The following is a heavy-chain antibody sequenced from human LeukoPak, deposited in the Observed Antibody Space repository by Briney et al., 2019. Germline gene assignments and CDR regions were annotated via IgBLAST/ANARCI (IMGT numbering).Heavy chain of an antibody. CDR1: GGSISSGGYS. D-gene: IGHD2-2*01. Sequence: SQTLSLTCAVSGGSISSGGYSWSWIRQPPGKGLEWIGYIYHSGSTYYNPSLKSRVTISVDTSKNQFSLKLSSVTAADTAVYYCARGGYQLLAFDYWGQGTLVTVSS. CDR3: ARGGYQLLAFDY. J-gene: IGHJ4*02. V-gene: IGHV4-30-2*01. CDR2: IYHSGST.